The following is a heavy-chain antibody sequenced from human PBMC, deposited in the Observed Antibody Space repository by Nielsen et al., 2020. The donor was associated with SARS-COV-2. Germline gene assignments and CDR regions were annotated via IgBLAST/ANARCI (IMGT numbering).Heavy chain of an antibody. V-gene: IGHV1-2*05. CDR1: GYTFTGYY. CDR3: ARFPPGYGMDV. Sequence: ASVKVSCKATGYTFTGYYMHWVRQAPGQGLEWMGRINPNSGVTNYAQKFQGRVTMTRDTSISTAYMELSRLRSDDTVVYYCARFPPGYGMDVWGQGTTVTVSS. CDR2: INPNSGVT. J-gene: IGHJ6*02.